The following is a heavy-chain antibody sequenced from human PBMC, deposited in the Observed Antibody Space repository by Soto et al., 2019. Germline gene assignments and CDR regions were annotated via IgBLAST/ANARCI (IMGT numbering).Heavy chain of an antibody. CDR3: ARGTGDLGYFDY. CDR2: MNPYNGNT. Sequence: QVQLVQSGAEVKKPGASVKVSCRASGYTFTSYEINWVRQAPGQGLEWMGWMNPYNGNTAYAQNFQGRVTMTRNTSISTAYMELSSLRSEDTAVYYCARGTGDLGYFDYWGQGALVTVSS. V-gene: IGHV1-8*01. CDR1: GYTFTSYE. D-gene: IGHD3-10*01. J-gene: IGHJ4*02.